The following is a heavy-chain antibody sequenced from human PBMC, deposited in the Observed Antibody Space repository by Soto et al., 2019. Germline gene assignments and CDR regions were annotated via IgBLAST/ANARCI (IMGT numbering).Heavy chain of an antibody. CDR3: AKEQDPLSNGDYPYYFDY. CDR1: GFTFSSYG. J-gene: IGHJ4*02. V-gene: IGHV3-30*18. D-gene: IGHD4-17*01. Sequence: QVQLVESGGGVVQPGRSLRLSCAASGFTFSSYGMHWVRQAPGKGLEWVAVISYDGSNKYYADSVKGRFTISRDNSKNTLYLQMNSLRAEDTAVYYWAKEQDPLSNGDYPYYFDYWGQGTLVTVSS. CDR2: ISYDGSNK.